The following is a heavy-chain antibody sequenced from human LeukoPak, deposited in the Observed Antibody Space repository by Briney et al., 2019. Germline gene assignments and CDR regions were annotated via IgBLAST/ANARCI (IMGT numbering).Heavy chain of an antibody. Sequence: GGSLRLSCAAYGFTFSSYGMHWVRQAPGKGLEWVAFIRYDGSNKYYADSVKGRFTISRDNSKNTLYLQMNSLGAEDTAVYYCAKERAEWLRSSTWFDPWGQGTLVTVSS. D-gene: IGHD5-12*01. J-gene: IGHJ5*02. CDR3: AKERAEWLRSSTWFDP. CDR1: GFTFSSYG. V-gene: IGHV3-30*02. CDR2: IRYDGSNK.